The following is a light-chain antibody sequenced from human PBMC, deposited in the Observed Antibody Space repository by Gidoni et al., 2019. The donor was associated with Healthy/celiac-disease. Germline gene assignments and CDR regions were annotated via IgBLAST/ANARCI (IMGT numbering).Light chain of an antibody. J-gene: IGLJ2*01. CDR2: EVS. V-gene: IGLV2-8*01. Sequence: QSALTQPPSASGSPGPSVTISCTGTSSDVGGDNYVSWYQHHPGKAPKLMIYEVSRRPSGVPDRFSGSKSDNTASLTVSGLQAEDEADYYCSSYAGSNNLVFGGGTKLTVL. CDR3: SSYAGSNNLV. CDR1: SSDVGGDNY.